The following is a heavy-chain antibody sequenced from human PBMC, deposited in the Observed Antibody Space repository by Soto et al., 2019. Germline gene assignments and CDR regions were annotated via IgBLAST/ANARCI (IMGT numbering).Heavy chain of an antibody. D-gene: IGHD4-17*01. CDR1: GFTVSSYW. CDR3: ARDYGDYWFDP. CDR2: INSDGSST. Sequence: PGGSLRLSCAASGFTVSSYWMHWVRQAPGKGLVWVSRINSDGSSTSYADSVKGRFTISRDNAKNTLYLQMNSLRAEDTAVYYCARDYGDYWFDPWGQGTLVTVSS. J-gene: IGHJ5*02. V-gene: IGHV3-74*01.